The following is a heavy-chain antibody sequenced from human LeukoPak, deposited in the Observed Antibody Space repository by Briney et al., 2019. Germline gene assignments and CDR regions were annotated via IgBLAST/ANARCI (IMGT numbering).Heavy chain of an antibody. CDR3: ATRLILTGFDY. CDR2: FDPEDGET. V-gene: IGHV1-24*01. Sequence: VASVKVSCKVSGYTHTELSMHWVRQAPGKGLGWMGGFDPEDGETIYAQKFQGRVTMTEDTSTDTAYMELSSLRSEDTAVYYCATRLILTGFDYWGQGTLVTVSS. D-gene: IGHD3-9*01. J-gene: IGHJ4*02. CDR1: GYTHTELS.